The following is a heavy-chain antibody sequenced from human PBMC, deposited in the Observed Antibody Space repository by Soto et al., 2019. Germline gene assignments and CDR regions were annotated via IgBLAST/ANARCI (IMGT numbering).Heavy chain of an antibody. CDR1: RGSISSSGYY. J-gene: IGHJ5*02. CDR2: IYYSGTT. V-gene: IGHV4-39*01. CDR3: ARAKAPLYSSSWYWFDP. Sequence: SETLSLTCTVSRGSISSSGYYWGWIRQPPGKGLEWIGTIYYSGTTYYNPSLESRVTISVDTSKNQFSLKLSSVTAADTAVYYCARAKAPLYSSSWYWFDPWGQGTLVTVS. D-gene: IGHD6-13*01.